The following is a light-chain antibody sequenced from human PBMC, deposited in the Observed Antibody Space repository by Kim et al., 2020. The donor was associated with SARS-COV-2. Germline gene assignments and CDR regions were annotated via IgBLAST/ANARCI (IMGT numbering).Light chain of an antibody. CDR1: KLGDKY. CDR3: QAWDSSTGGV. CDR2: QDT. V-gene: IGLV3-1*01. Sequence: SYELTQPPSVSVSPGQSASITCSGDKLGDKYACWYQQKPGQSPMLIIYQDTKRPSGIPERFSGFNSGNTATLTISGTQTMDEADYYCQAWDSSTGGVFGTGTKVTVL. J-gene: IGLJ1*01.